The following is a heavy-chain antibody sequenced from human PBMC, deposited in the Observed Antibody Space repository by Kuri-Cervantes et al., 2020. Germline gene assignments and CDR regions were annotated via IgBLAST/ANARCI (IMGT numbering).Heavy chain of an antibody. CDR2: IYYNGNT. D-gene: IGHD6-13*01. Sequence: SETLSLTCTVSGGSISRSGYYWDWIRQAPGKGLEWIGSIYYNGNTDYNPFLESRVTISVDTSKNQFSLKLSSVTAADTALYFCVRHPIAGNDPFDYWGQGILVTVSS. CDR1: GGSISRSGYY. V-gene: IGHV4-39*01. J-gene: IGHJ4*02. CDR3: VRHPIAGNDPFDY.